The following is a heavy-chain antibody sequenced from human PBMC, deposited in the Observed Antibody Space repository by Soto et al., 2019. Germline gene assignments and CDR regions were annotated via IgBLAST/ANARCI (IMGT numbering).Heavy chain of an antibody. CDR1: GFGFSSYG. CDR3: AREGVFGLVKIIPPDY. CDR2: ISFDGSTQ. D-gene: IGHD3-3*01. J-gene: IGHJ4*02. V-gene: IGHV3-30*03. Sequence: VQLLESGGGVAQPGRSLRLYCRASGFGFSSYGMLWVRQAPGKGPEWVAFISFDGSTQYYADSVRGRFTISRDNSENTLYLQLDTLRVEDTAMYYCAREGVFGLVKIIPPDYWGQGAQVTVSA.